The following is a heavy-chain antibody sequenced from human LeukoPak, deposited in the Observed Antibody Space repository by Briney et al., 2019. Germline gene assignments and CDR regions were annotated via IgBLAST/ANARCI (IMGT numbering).Heavy chain of an antibody. Sequence: ASVKVSCKASGGTFSSYAISWVRQAPGQGLEWMGGIIPIFGTANYAQKFQGRVTITADESTSTAYMELSSLRSEDTAVYYCARELAGSIAAHFDYWGQGTLVTVSS. CDR3: ARELAGSIAAHFDY. CDR2: IIPIFGTA. D-gene: IGHD6-6*01. J-gene: IGHJ4*02. V-gene: IGHV1-69*13. CDR1: GGTFSSYA.